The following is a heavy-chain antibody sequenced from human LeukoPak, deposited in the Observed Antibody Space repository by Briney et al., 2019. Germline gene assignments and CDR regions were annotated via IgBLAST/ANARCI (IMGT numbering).Heavy chain of an antibody. CDR1: GVSISSYY. V-gene: IGHV4-4*07. CDR3: ARSGSDYYDSSGYYDY. CDR2: IYTSGST. Sequence: SETLSLTCTVSGVSISSYYWSWIRQPAGKGLEWIGRIYTSGSTNYNPSLKSRVTMSVDTSKNQFSLKLSSVTAADTAVYYCARSGSDYYDSSGYYDYWGQGTLVTVSS. J-gene: IGHJ4*02. D-gene: IGHD3-22*01.